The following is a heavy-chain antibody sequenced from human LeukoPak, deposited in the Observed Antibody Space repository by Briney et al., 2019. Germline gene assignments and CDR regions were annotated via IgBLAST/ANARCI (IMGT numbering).Heavy chain of an antibody. CDR1: GFTFSSYA. CDR2: ISSNGGST. D-gene: IGHD6-13*01. Sequence: GGSLRLSCAASGFTFSSYAMHWVRQAPGKGLEYVSAISSNGGSTYYANSVKGRFTISRDNSKNTLYLQMNSLRAEDTAVYYCAREGIAAAGNFDYWGQGTLVTVSS. J-gene: IGHJ4*02. CDR3: AREGIAAAGNFDY. V-gene: IGHV3-64*01.